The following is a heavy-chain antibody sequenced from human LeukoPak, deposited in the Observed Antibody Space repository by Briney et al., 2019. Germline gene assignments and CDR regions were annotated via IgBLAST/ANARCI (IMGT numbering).Heavy chain of an antibody. V-gene: IGHV4-34*01. D-gene: IGHD6-19*01. CDR1: GGSFSGYY. Sequence: PSETLSLTCAVYGGSFSGYYWSWIRQPPGKGLEWIGEINHSGGTNYNPSLKSRVTISVDTSKNQFSLKLSSVTAADTAVYYCATRGIAVAGSTPSWGQGTLVTVSS. CDR2: INHSGGT. CDR3: ATRGIAVAGSTPS. J-gene: IGHJ4*02.